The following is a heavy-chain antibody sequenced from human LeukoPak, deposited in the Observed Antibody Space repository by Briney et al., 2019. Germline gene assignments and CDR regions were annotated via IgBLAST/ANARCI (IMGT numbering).Heavy chain of an antibody. Sequence: ASVKVSCKASGYTFTSYNINWVRQATGQGLEWMGWMNPNSGNTAYAQKFQGRVTMTRNTSTSTAYMELSGLRFEDSAVYYCVPYYVFSGYKDWGQGTLVTVSS. CDR2: MNPNSGNT. CDR3: VPYYVFSGYKD. J-gene: IGHJ4*02. D-gene: IGHD3-22*01. CDR1: GYTFTSYN. V-gene: IGHV1-8*01.